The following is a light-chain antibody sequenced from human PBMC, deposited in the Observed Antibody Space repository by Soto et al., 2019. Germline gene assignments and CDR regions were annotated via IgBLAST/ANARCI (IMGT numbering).Light chain of an antibody. Sequence: QSALTQPASVSGSPGQSITISCTGTSSDVGGYNYVSWYQQHPGKAPRLLIYEVTHRPSGVSNRFSGSKSGNTASLTISGLQAEDEADYFCGSYTSSNTLVFGTGTKLTVL. CDR2: EVT. J-gene: IGLJ1*01. V-gene: IGLV2-14*03. CDR3: GSYTSSNTLV. CDR1: SSDVGGYNY.